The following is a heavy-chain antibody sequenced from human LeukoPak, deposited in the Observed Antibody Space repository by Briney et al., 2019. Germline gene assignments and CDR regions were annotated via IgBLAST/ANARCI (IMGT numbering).Heavy chain of an antibody. Sequence: GGSLRLSCAASGFTFSSYSMNWVRQAPGKGLEWVSSISSSSSYIYYADSVKGRFTISRDNSKNTLYLQMNSLRAEDTAVYYCAKRGCSSTSCYDAGANGFDPWGQGTLVTVSS. CDR2: ISSSSSYI. J-gene: IGHJ5*02. CDR1: GFTFSSYS. V-gene: IGHV3-21*04. D-gene: IGHD2-2*01. CDR3: AKRGCSSTSCYDAGANGFDP.